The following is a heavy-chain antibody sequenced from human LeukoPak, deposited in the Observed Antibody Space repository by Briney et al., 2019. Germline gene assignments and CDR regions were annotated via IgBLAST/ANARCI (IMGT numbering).Heavy chain of an antibody. Sequence: GASVKVSCKASGYTFSSYGISWVRQAPGQGLEWMGRIIPILGIANYAQKFQGRVTITADKSTSTAYMELSSLRSEDTAVYYCARAWGGQQLVPSPFDYWGQGTLVTVSS. CDR3: ARAWGGQQLVPSPFDY. CDR2: IIPILGIA. D-gene: IGHD6-13*01. J-gene: IGHJ4*02. V-gene: IGHV1-69*04. CDR1: GYTFSSYG.